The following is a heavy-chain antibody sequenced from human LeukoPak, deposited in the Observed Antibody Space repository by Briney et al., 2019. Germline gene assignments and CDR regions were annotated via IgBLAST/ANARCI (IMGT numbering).Heavy chain of an antibody. D-gene: IGHD1-26*01. CDR3: ARGPTSGSYDY. J-gene: IGHJ4*02. V-gene: IGHV4-34*01. Sequence: SVTLSLTCAVYGGSFSGYYWSWIRQPPGKGLEWIGEINHSGSTNYNPSLKSRVTISVDTSKNQFSLKLSSVTAADTAVYYCARGPTSGSYDYWGQGTLVTVSS. CDR1: GGSFSGYY. CDR2: INHSGST.